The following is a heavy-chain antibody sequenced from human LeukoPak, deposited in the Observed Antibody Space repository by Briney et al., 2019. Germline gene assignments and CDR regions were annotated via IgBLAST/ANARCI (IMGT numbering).Heavy chain of an antibody. CDR1: VFTFINAW. CDR2: IKSKTAGGAT. Sequence: GGSLRLSCAASVFTFINAWMTWVRQAPGKGLQWVGRIKSKTAGGATDYAAPVKGRFTISRDDSKNTLYLQMNSLRAEDTAVYYCAKSYCSSTSCHNYHYYMDVWGKGTTVTVSS. J-gene: IGHJ6*03. V-gene: IGHV3-15*01. D-gene: IGHD2-2*02. CDR3: AKSYCSSTSCHNYHYYMDV.